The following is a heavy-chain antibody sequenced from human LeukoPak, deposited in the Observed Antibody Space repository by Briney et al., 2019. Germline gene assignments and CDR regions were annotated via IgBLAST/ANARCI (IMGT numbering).Heavy chain of an antibody. D-gene: IGHD6-19*01. Sequence: ASVKVSCKASGGTFSSYAISWVRQAPGQGLEWMGRIIPIFGTANYAQKFQGRVTITTDESTSTAYMELSSLRSEDTAVYYCARAPDMHLSGAFDIWGQGTMVTVSS. V-gene: IGHV1-69*05. CDR3: ARAPDMHLSGAFDI. J-gene: IGHJ3*02. CDR1: GGTFSSYA. CDR2: IIPIFGTA.